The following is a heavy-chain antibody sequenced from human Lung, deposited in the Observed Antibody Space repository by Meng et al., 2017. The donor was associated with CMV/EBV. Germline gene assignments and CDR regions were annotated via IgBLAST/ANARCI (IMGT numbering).Heavy chain of an antibody. Sequence: SVXVSXXASGYSFRTFGISWVRKAPGQGLEWMGWISAYNGNTTYTQKLQGRVTMTRDTSTRTVYMELRSLRSDDTAVYYCARDRVLRGVNGLAVWGQGTXVTVAS. CDR3: ARDRVLRGVNGLAV. CDR2: ISAYNGNT. J-gene: IGHJ6*02. CDR1: GYSFRTFG. V-gene: IGHV1-18*01. D-gene: IGHD3-10*01.